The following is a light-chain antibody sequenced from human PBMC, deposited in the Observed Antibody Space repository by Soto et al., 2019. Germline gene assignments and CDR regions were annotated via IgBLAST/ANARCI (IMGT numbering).Light chain of an antibody. CDR3: PQYGGSPRT. J-gene: IGKJ1*01. CDR2: GAS. CDR1: QSVSSNY. V-gene: IGKV3-20*01. Sequence: EIVLTQYPGTLSLSPGKRTTLSCRASQSVSSNYLAWYQQKSGQAPRLLIYGASSRATGIPDRFRCSGSGTDFTLTISRLEPGDFPVYYSPQYGGSPRTFGQGTKVEIK.